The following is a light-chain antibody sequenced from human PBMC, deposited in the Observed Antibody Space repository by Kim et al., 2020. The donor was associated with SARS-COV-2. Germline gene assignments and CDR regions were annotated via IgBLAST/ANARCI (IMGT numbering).Light chain of an antibody. CDR1: RNKVGDQG. CDR2: RNN. Sequence: QTATAPCPGKRNKVGDQGAAWLQQPQGHPPKLLYHRNNNRPSGISERLSASRSGDTASLTITGLQPEDEADYYCSAWDSSLSAWVFGGGTKLTVL. CDR3: SAWDSSLSAWV. J-gene: IGLJ3*02. V-gene: IGLV10-54*01.